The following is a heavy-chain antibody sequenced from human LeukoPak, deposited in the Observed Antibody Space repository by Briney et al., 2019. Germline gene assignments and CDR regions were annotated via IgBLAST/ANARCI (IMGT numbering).Heavy chain of an antibody. CDR2: IKQDGSAQ. CDR1: GFTVSGYW. J-gene: IGHJ2*01. CDR3: ARVSAAGTGFLDL. Sequence: PGGSLRLSCAASGFTVSGYWMSWVRQAPGKGLEWVANIKQDGSAQNYVDSVKGRLTTSRDNAKNSLFLRMNSLRVEDTALYYCARVSAAGTGFLDLWGRGTLVLVSA. D-gene: IGHD6-13*01. V-gene: IGHV3-7*01.